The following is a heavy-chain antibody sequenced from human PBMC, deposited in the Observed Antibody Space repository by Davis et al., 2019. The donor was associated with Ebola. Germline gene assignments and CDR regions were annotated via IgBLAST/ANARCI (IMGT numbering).Heavy chain of an antibody. D-gene: IGHD4-23*01. CDR2: ISGSGGST. Sequence: GESLKISCAASGFTFSSYWMSWVRQAPGKGLEWVSAISGSGGSTYYADSVKGRFTISRDNSKNTLYLQMNSLRAEDTAVYYCAKEPYGGDGEYFQHWGQGTLVTVSS. CDR1: GFTFSSYW. CDR3: AKEPYGGDGEYFQH. V-gene: IGHV3-23*01. J-gene: IGHJ1*01.